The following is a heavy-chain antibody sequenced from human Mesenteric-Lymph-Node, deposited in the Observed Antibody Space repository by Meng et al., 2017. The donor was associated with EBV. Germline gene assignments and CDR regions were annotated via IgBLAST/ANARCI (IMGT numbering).Heavy chain of an antibody. Sequence: EVQRLGSGGGLVQPGESLRLSCAASGFTFSSHSMSWVRQAPGKGLEWVSAITGNGGNTYYADSVKGRFTISRDNSKNTVYLQMNSLRAEDTAVYYCARLTDYWGQGTLVTVFS. D-gene: IGHD3-9*01. CDR3: ARLTDY. CDR1: GFTFSSHS. J-gene: IGHJ4*02. V-gene: IGHV3-23*01. CDR2: ITGNGGNT.